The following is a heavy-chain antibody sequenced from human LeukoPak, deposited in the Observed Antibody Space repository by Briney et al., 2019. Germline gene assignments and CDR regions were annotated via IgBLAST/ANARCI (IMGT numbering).Heavy chain of an antibody. CDR3: ARLPEIVVVPAAPFDY. J-gene: IGHJ4*02. V-gene: IGHV5-51*01. Sequence: GESLKISCKSSGYSFTNYWIGWVRQMPGKGLEWMGIIYPGDSDTRYSPSFQGQVTISADKSISTAYLQWSSLKASDTAMYYCARLPEIVVVPAAPFDYWGQGTLVTVSS. CDR2: IYPGDSDT. CDR1: GYSFTNYW. D-gene: IGHD2-2*01.